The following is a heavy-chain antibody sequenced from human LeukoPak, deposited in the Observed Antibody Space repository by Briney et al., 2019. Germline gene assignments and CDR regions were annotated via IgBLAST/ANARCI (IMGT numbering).Heavy chain of an antibody. J-gene: IGHJ4*02. CDR2: INPNSGGT. V-gene: IGHV1-2*02. Sequence: EASVKVSCKASGYTFTDYYMHWVRQAPGQGLEWMGWINPNSGGTNYAQKFQGRVTMTRDTSISTAYMELGRLRSDDTAVYYCARSRNFDYWGQGTLVTVSS. CDR1: GYTFTDYY. CDR3: ARSRNFDY.